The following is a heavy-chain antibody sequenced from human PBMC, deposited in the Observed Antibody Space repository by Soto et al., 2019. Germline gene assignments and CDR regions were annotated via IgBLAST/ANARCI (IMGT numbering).Heavy chain of an antibody. V-gene: IGHV3-74*01. D-gene: IGHD2-2*01. Sequence: EVELVESGGDLVQPGGSLRLSCAASGFTFSSHWMHWVRQVPGKGLVWIGRVNTDGATTSYSDAVKGRFTISRDNAKNTVFLLMDGLTAEDTSTYYCAREEGYCSRTSCDRRAFDLWGQGTMVTVSP. CDR1: GFTFSSHW. CDR3: AREEGYCSRTSCDRRAFDL. CDR2: VNTDGATT. J-gene: IGHJ3*01.